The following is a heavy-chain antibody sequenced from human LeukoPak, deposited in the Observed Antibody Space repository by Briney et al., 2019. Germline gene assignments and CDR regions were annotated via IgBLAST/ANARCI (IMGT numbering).Heavy chain of an antibody. CDR3: ARGRTRPYYYDSSGYPGEFDY. Sequence: PSETLSLTCTVSGGSISSYYWSWIRQPPGKGLEWIGYIYYSGSTNYNPSLKSRVTISVDTSKNQFSLKLSSVTAADTAVYYCARGRTRPYYYDSSGYPGEFDYWGQGTLVTVSS. CDR2: IYYSGST. J-gene: IGHJ4*02. CDR1: GGSISSYY. V-gene: IGHV4-59*01. D-gene: IGHD3-22*01.